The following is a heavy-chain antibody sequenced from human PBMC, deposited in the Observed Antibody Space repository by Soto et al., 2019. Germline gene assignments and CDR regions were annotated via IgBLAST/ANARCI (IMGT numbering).Heavy chain of an antibody. CDR2: ISHIGSV. CDR1: GVSISSNYY. D-gene: IGHD6-19*01. CDR3: ARSFGWYAIDS. V-gene: IGHV4-4*02. J-gene: IGHJ4*02. Sequence: QVLLQESGPGLVQPSGTLSLSCVVSGVSISSNYYWGWVRQPPGKGLEWLGDISHIGSVNYNPSLKXXLTISMDKSQNQFSLKVNSVTAADTAVYYCARSFGWYAIDSWGQGTLVIVSS.